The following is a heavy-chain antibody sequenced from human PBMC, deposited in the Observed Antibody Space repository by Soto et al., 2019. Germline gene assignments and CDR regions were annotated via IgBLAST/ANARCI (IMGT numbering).Heavy chain of an antibody. CDR3: ARDQLYYNDISGRPLNAFDV. D-gene: IGHD3-22*01. J-gene: IGHJ3*01. Sequence: PGGSLTLSCAASGFTLTNYCMNWVRQAPEKGLEWVSYIGIGSSTKYYADSVKGRFTISRDNAKNSLYLQMNSLRAEDTAVYYCARDQLYYNDISGRPLNAFDVWGQGTMVTVSS. CDR2: IGIGSSTK. V-gene: IGHV3-48*01. CDR1: GFTLTNYC.